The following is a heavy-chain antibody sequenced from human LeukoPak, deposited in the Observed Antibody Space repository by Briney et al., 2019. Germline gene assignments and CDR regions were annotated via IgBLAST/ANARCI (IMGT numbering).Heavy chain of an antibody. CDR1: GFTFSSYA. CDR3: AREELLYYFDY. V-gene: IGHV3-30-3*01. J-gene: IGHJ4*02. CDR2: ISYDGGNK. D-gene: IGHD3-10*01. Sequence: GGSLRLSCAASGFTFSSYAMHWVRQAPGKGLEWVAVISYDGGNKYYADSVKGRFTISRDNSKNTLYLQMNSLRAEDTAVYYCAREELLYYFDYWGQGTLVTVSS.